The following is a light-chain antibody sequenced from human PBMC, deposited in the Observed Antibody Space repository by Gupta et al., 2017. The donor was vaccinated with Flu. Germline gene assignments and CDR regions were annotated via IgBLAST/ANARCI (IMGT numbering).Light chain of an antibody. Sequence: STVSASVGVRVTITGGVSETIGSWLQWCEQKLAKSPTQLLYQASNRDTGVPARFSGSGSGTEFTLTISSLQPDDFAAYYCQHYNSYSPHTFGQGTKLEIK. J-gene: IGKJ2*01. CDR3: QHYNSYSPHT. CDR1: ETIGSW. V-gene: IGKV1-5*03. CDR2: QAS.